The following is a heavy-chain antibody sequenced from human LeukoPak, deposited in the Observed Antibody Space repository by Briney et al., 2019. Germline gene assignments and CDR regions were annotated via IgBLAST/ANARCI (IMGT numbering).Heavy chain of an antibody. D-gene: IGHD5/OR15-5a*01. CDR2: LYYSVST. V-gene: IGHV4-31*03. J-gene: IGHJ3*02. Sequence: SETLSLTCTVSGGSISSGGYYWTWIRQHPGKGLEWIGNLYYSVSTSYNPSLKSRVIISVDTSKNQFSLNLRSVTAADTAVYYCARFVSLTDAFDIWGQGTMVTVSS. CDR1: GGSISSGGYY. CDR3: ARFVSLTDAFDI.